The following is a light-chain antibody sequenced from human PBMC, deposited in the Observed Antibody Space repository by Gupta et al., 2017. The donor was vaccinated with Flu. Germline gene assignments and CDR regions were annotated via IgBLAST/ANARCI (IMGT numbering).Light chain of an antibody. Sequence: QSALTQPSSVSWSPGQSIAISCTGTSSDVGGYDYVSWYQQHPGKAPKLILFEVSRRPGGISDRFAGSKSGNTASLTISGLLAEDEAFYYCSSYTSTNTVVVFGGGTKLTVL. CDR1: SSDVGGYDY. J-gene: IGLJ2*01. CDR2: EVS. V-gene: IGLV2-14*01. CDR3: SSYTSTNTVVV.